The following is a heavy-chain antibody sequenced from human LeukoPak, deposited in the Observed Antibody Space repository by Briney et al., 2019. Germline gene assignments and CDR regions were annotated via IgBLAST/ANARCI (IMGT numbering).Heavy chain of an antibody. D-gene: IGHD2-2*01. CDR3: ARGRDCSSTSCYGPLICYYGMDV. V-gene: IGHV1-69*04. J-gene: IGHJ6*02. CDR1: GGTFSSYA. Sequence: SVKVSCKASGGTFSSYAISWVRQAPGQGLEWMGRIIPILGIANYAQKFQGRVTITADKSTSAAYMELSSLRSEDTAVYYCARGRDCSSTSCYGPLICYYGMDVWGQGTTVTVSS. CDR2: IIPILGIA.